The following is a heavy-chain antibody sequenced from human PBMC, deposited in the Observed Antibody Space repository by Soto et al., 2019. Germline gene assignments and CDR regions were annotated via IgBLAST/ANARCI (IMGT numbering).Heavy chain of an antibody. CDR2: IYWNDDK. CDR1: GFSLSTSGVG. V-gene: IGHV2-5*01. Sequence: QITLKESGPTRVKPTQTLTLTCTFSGFSLSTSGVGVDWIRQPPGKALEWLALIYWNDDKRYSPSLKSRLTITKDTSKTQEVLTMTNMTPVDTATYYCAHSKAVLLWSGEYRAPSNCFDPWGQGTLVTVSS. CDR3: AHSKAVLLWSGEYRAPSNCFDP. J-gene: IGHJ5*02. D-gene: IGHD3-10*01.